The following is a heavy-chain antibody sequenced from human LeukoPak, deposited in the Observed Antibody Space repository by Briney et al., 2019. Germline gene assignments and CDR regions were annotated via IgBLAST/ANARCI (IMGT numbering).Heavy chain of an antibody. D-gene: IGHD4-11*01. J-gene: IGHJ6*03. CDR1: GGTFSSYG. V-gene: IGHV1-18*01. Sequence: ASVKVSCKASGGTFSSYGISWVRQAPGQGLEWMGWISAYNGNTNYAQKLQGRVTMTTDTSTSTAYMELRSLRSDDTAVYYCARVKHDYSNWGDYYYYYMDVWGKGTTVTVSS. CDR3: ARVKHDYSNWGDYYYYYMDV. CDR2: ISAYNGNT.